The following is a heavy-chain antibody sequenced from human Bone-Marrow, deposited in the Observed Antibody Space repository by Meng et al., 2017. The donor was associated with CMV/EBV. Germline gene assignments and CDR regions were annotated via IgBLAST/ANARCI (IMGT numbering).Heavy chain of an antibody. CDR1: GFTFSKAW. V-gene: IGHV3-15*01. CDR2: IKSKTDGGTT. CDR3: ARGDFWSGYPFDY. Sequence: GGSLKISCAASGFTFSKAWMSWVRQAPGKGLEWVGRIKSKTDGGTTDYAAPVKGRFTISRDDSKNTLYLQMNSLKTEDTAVYYCARGDFWSGYPFDYWGQGTLVTVSS. J-gene: IGHJ4*02. D-gene: IGHD3-3*01.